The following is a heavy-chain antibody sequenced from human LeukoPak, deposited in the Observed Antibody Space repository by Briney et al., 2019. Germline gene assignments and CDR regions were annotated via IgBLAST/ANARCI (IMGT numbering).Heavy chain of an antibody. CDR3: ARGYYDSSGYYWNYFDY. J-gene: IGHJ4*02. V-gene: IGHV4-38-2*01. Sequence: SETLSLTCAVSGYSISSGYYWGWIRQPPGKGLEWIGSIYHSGSTDYNPSLKSRVTISVDTSNNQFSLKLSSVTAADTAVYYCARGYYDSSGYYWNYFDYWGQGTLVTVSS. D-gene: IGHD3-22*01. CDR2: IYHSGST. CDR1: GYSISSGYY.